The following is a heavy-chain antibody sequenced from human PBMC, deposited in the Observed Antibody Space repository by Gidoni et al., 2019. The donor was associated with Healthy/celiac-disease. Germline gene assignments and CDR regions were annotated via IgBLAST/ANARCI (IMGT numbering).Heavy chain of an antibody. CDR1: GSTFDDYA. V-gene: IGHV3-9*01. D-gene: IGHD4-17*01. J-gene: IGHJ4*02. Sequence: EVQLVESGGGLVQPGRSLRLSCAASGSTFDDYAMHWVRQAPGKGLEWVSGISWNSGSIGYADSVKGRFTISRDNAKNSLYLQMNSLRAEDTALYYCTATVSAQRSFDYWGQGTLVTVSS. CDR3: TATVSAQRSFDY. CDR2: ISWNSGSI.